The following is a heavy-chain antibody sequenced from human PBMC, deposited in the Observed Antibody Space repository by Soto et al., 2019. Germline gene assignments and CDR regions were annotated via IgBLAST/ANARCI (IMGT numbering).Heavy chain of an antibody. Sequence: ASVKVSCKASGGTFSSYAISWVRQAPGQGLEWMGWISAYNGNTNYAQKLQGRVTMTTDTSTSTAYMELRSLRSDDTAVYYCARDSQLGTQFYFDYWGQGTLVTVSS. CDR3: ARDSQLGTQFYFDY. CDR1: GGTFSSYA. J-gene: IGHJ4*02. V-gene: IGHV1-18*01. CDR2: ISAYNGNT. D-gene: IGHD1-1*01.